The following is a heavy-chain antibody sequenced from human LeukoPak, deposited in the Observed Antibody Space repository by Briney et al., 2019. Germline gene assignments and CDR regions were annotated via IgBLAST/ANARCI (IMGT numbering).Heavy chain of an antibody. Sequence: ASVKVSCKASGYTFTGYYMHWVRQAPGQGLEWMGGIIPIFGTANYAQKFQGRVTITADESTSTAYMELSSLRSEDTAVYYCARGAKYVEMATIAGERFDYWGQGTLVTVSS. CDR1: GYTFTGYY. D-gene: IGHD5-24*01. J-gene: IGHJ4*02. CDR2: IIPIFGTA. CDR3: ARGAKYVEMATIAGERFDY. V-gene: IGHV1-69*13.